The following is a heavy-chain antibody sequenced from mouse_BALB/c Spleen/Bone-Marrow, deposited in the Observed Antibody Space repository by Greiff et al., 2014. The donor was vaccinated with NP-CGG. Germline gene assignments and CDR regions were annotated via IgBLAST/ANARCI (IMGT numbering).Heavy chain of an antibody. CDR1: GFSLTGYG. J-gene: IGHJ4*01. CDR2: IWGDGST. D-gene: IGHD2-4*01. Sequence: AKLMESGPGLVAPSQSLSITCTVSGFSLTGYGVSWVRQPPGKGLEWLGMIWGDGSTDYNSALKSRLSISKDNSKSQVFLKMNSLQTDDTARYYCARDSFLITRALDYWGQGTSVTVSS. V-gene: IGHV2-6-7*01. CDR3: ARDSFLITRALDY.